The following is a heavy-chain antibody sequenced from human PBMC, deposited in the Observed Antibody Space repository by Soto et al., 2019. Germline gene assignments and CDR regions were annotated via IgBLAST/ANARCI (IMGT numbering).Heavy chain of an antibody. CDR3: AREGGSGSTDWYFNV. Sequence: QLQLQESGSGLVKPSQTLSLTCAVSGGSIISGGYSWSWLRQPPGQGLEWIGYIFHSGSTYYNPSLKSRVTISVDGSKYHFSLELSSVTAADTAVYYCAREGGSGSTDWYFNVWGRGTLVTVSS. D-gene: IGHD1-26*01. V-gene: IGHV4-30-2*01. CDR2: IFHSGST. J-gene: IGHJ2*01. CDR1: GGSIISGGYS.